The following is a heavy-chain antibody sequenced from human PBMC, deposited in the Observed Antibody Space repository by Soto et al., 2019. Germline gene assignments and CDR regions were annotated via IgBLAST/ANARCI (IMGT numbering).Heavy chain of an antibody. J-gene: IGHJ4*02. Sequence: EVQLVESGGGLVQPGGSLRLSCAASGFTFSRYWMHWVRQPPGKGLVWVSRTNGDGSSTNYADSVKGRFTISRDNAKNTLYLQMNSLRAEDPAVYYCARDDNPDYWGQGTLVTVSS. V-gene: IGHV3-74*01. CDR3: ARDDNPDY. CDR1: GFTFSRYW. CDR2: TNGDGSST. D-gene: IGHD1-20*01.